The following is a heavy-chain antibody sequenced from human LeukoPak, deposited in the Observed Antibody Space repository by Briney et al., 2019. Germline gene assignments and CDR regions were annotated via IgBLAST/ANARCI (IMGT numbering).Heavy chain of an antibody. V-gene: IGHV4-30-2*05. CDR1: GGSISSGGYS. CDR2: IYHSGST. Sequence: SQTLSLTCAVSGGSISSGGYSWSWIRQPPGKGLEWIGYIYHSGSTYYNPSLKSRVTISVDTSKNQFSLKLSSVTAADTAVYYCAREAVNYYDSSGYYYYFDYWGQGTLVTVSS. J-gene: IGHJ4*02. D-gene: IGHD3-22*01. CDR3: AREAVNYYDSSGYYYYFDY.